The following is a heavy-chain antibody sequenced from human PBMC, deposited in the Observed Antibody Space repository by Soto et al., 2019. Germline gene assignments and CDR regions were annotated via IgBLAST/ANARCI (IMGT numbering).Heavy chain of an antibody. Sequence: SETLSLTCDVSGVSISSGNWWSWVRQPPGKGLEWIAEVYNDGSANYHPSLESRATISVDRSKNQFSLRLSSVTAADTGKYYCARLVYDSRLNYLYFDHWGQGTPVTVSS. D-gene: IGHD3-22*01. CDR2: VYNDGSA. J-gene: IGHJ4*02. V-gene: IGHV4-4*02. CDR1: GVSISSGNW. CDR3: ARLVYDSRLNYLYFDH.